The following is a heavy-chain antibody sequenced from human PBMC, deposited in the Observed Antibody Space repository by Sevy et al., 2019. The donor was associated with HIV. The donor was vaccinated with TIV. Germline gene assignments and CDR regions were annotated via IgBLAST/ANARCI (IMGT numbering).Heavy chain of an antibody. CDR1: GGTFSSYA. J-gene: IGHJ6*02. D-gene: IGHD2-2*01. CDR3: AGINIVLVPAASYSSSSVRHYYYYGMDV. V-gene: IGHV1-69*13. Sequence: ASVKVSCKASGGTFSSYAISWVRQAPGQGLEWMGGIIPIFGTANYAQKFQGRVTITADESTGTAYMELSSLRSEDTAVYYFAGINIVLVPAASYSSSSVRHYYYYGMDVWGQGTTVTVSS. CDR2: IIPIFGTA.